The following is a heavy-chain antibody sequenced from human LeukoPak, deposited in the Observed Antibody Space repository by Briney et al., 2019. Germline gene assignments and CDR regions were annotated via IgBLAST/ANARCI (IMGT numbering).Heavy chain of an antibody. Sequence: ASVKVSCKASGYTFTGYYMHWVRQAPGQGLEWMGWINPNSGGTNYAQKFQGRVTMTRDTSISTAYMEMSRLRSDDTAVYYCARDHITMIVVVTPGVFDYWGQGTLVTVSS. V-gene: IGHV1-2*02. CDR1: GYTFTGYY. D-gene: IGHD3-22*01. J-gene: IGHJ4*02. CDR2: INPNSGGT. CDR3: ARDHITMIVVVTPGVFDY.